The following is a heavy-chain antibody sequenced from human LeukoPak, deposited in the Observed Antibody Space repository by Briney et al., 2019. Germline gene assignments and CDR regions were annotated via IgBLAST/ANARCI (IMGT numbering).Heavy chain of an antibody. V-gene: IGHV4-59*11. Sequence: SETLSLICTVSGGSIRSHYWSWIRQSPGKGLEWIGVFYYSGSTNYNPSLKSRVTISVDTSKNQFSLRLSSVTAADTAVYYCARTDGSGWSNYFDYWGQGTLVTVSS. J-gene: IGHJ4*02. CDR2: FYYSGST. CDR3: ARTDGSGWSNYFDY. D-gene: IGHD6-19*01. CDR1: GGSIRSHY.